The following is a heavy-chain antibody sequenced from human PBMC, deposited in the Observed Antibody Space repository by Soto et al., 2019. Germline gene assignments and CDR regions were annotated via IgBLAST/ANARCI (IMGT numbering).Heavy chain of an antibody. Sequence: EVQLLESGGGLVQPGESLRVSCIASGFTFRNYAMSWVRQAPGKGLEWVSAISGSGGTTYYADSVKSRFTISRDNSKNTLYLQMNSLRAEDTATYYCAKDLDVYCSSASCYGDAFDIWGQGTMVTVSS. V-gene: IGHV3-23*01. J-gene: IGHJ3*02. CDR2: ISGSGGTT. CDR1: GFTFRNYA. D-gene: IGHD2-2*01. CDR3: AKDLDVYCSSASCYGDAFDI.